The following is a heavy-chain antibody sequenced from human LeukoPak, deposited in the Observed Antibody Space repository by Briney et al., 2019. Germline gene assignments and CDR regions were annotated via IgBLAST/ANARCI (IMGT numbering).Heavy chain of an antibody. CDR1: GYTFTDYS. V-gene: IGHV1-2*02. J-gene: IGHJ3*02. Sequence: GASVKVSCKASGYTFTDYSIHWVRQAPGQGLEWTGWINPNSDVTNYAQKFQGRVTMTRDTSISTAYMELTRLRSDDTAVYYCARTKSSSWHDAFDIWGQGTMVTVSS. D-gene: IGHD6-13*01. CDR3: ARTKSSSWHDAFDI. CDR2: INPNSDVT.